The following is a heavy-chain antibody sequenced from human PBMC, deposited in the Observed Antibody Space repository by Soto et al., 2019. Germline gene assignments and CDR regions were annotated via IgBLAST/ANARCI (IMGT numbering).Heavy chain of an antibody. V-gene: IGHV1-69*06. J-gene: IGHJ6*02. CDR2: IIPIFGTA. CDR1: GGTFSSYA. D-gene: IGHD2-15*01. Sequence: QVQLVQSGAEVKKPGSSVKVSCKASGGTFSSYAISWVRQAPGQGLEWMGGIIPIFGTANYAQKFQGRVTITADKSTGTAYMELSSLRSEDTAVYYCARDGAICSGGSCRENYYYGMDVWGQGTTVTVSS. CDR3: ARDGAICSGGSCRENYYYGMDV.